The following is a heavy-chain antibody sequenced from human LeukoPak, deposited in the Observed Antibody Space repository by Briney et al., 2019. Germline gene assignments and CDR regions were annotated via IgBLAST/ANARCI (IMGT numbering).Heavy chain of an antibody. V-gene: IGHV3-21*04. CDR1: GFTFSSYH. D-gene: IGHD1-26*01. J-gene: IGHJ4*02. CDR3: ARDVGGIDY. Sequence: GGSLRLSCGVSGFTFSSYHMNWVRQAPGKGLEWVSSIGSSGSYIYYADSVKGRFTISRDNSKNTLYLQMNSLRAEDTAVYYCARDVGGIDYWGQGTLVTVSS. CDR2: IGSSGSYI.